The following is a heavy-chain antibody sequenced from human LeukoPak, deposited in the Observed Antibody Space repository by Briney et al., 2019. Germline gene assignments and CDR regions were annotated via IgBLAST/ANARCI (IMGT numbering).Heavy chain of an antibody. CDR2: INWNGGST. D-gene: IGHD2-8*01. Sequence: GGSLRFSCAASGFTFDDYGMSWVRQAPGKGLEWVSGINWNGGSTGYADSVKGRFTISRDNAKNSLYLQMNSLRAEDTALYYCARLPTVTRKYARGYYYYYMDVWGKGTTVTVSS. J-gene: IGHJ6*03. CDR3: ARLPTVTRKYARGYYYYYMDV. CDR1: GFTFDDYG. V-gene: IGHV3-20*04.